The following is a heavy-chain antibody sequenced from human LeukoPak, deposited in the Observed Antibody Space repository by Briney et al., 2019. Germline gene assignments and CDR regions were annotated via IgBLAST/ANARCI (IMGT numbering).Heavy chain of an antibody. D-gene: IGHD2-8*01. V-gene: IGHV4-34*01. CDR1: GGSFSGYY. CDR3: ARGWSGYCTNGVCYVFDY. J-gene: IGHJ4*02. CDR2: INHSGST. Sequence: SETLSLTCAVYGGSFSGYYRSWIRQPPGKGLEWIGEINHSGSTNYNPSLKSRVTISVDTSKNQFSLKLSSVTAADTAVYYCARGWSGYCTNGVCYVFDYWGQGTLVTVSS.